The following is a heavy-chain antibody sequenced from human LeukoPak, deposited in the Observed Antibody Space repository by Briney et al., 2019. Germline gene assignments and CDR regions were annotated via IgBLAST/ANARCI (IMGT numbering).Heavy chain of an antibody. CDR3: AQGSGYSYGRAGHGDY. J-gene: IGHJ4*02. V-gene: IGHV4-39*01. CDR1: GGSISSSSYY. Sequence: SETLSLTCTVSGGSISSSSYYWGWIRQPPGKGLEWIGSIYYSGRTYYNPSLKSRVTISVDTSKNEFSLKLSYVTAADTAVYYCAQGSGYSYGRAGHGDYWGQGTLVTVSS. D-gene: IGHD5-18*01. CDR2: IYYSGRT.